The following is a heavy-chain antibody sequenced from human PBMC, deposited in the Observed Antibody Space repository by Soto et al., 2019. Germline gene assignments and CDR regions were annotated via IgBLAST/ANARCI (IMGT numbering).Heavy chain of an antibody. CDR3: AKGDDYGDYGEDFYDY. CDR2: ISGRGGST. D-gene: IGHD4-17*01. Sequence: GGLRLSFAVSGFTFSRHGMSWGRQAPGEGVEWVSAISGRGGSTYYADSVKGRFTISRDNSNNTLYLQMNSLRAADTAVYYCAKGDDYGDYGEDFYDYWGQGTLVTVSS. CDR1: GFTFSRHG. V-gene: IGHV3-23*01. J-gene: IGHJ4*02.